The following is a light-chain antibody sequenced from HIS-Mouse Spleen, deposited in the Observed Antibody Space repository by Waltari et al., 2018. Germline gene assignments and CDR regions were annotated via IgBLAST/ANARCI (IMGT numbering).Light chain of an antibody. J-gene: IGKJ4*01. V-gene: IGKV3-20*01. Sequence: EIVLTQSPGTLSLSPGERATLSCRASQSVSSSYLAWYQQKPGPAPRLLIYGASSRATGIPDRFSGSGSGTDFPLTISRLEPEDFAVYYCQQYGSSPLTFGGGTKVEIK. CDR1: QSVSSSY. CDR2: GAS. CDR3: QQYGSSPLT.